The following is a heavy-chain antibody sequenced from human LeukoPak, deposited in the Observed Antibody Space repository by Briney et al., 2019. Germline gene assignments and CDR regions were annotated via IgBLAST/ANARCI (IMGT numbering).Heavy chain of an antibody. CDR2: IIPIFGTA. V-gene: IGHV1-69*06. J-gene: IGHJ4*02. Sequence: SVKVSCKASGGTFSSYAISWVRQAPGQGLEWMGGIIPIFGTANYAQKFQGRVTITADKSTSTAYMELSSLRSEDTAVYYCARTYSSGWYVDYWGQGTLVTVSS. D-gene: IGHD6-19*01. CDR3: ARTYSSGWYVDY. CDR1: GGTFSSYA.